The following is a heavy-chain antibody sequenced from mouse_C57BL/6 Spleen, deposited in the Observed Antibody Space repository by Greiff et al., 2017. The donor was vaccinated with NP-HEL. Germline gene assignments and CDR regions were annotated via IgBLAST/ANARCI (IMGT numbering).Heavy chain of an antibody. CDR2: ISSGSSTI. V-gene: IGHV5-17*01. J-gene: IGHJ4*01. D-gene: IGHD1-1*01. CDR3: ARVDYYSSSTYYYAMDY. Sequence: EVKLEESGGGLVKPGGSLKLSCAASGFTFSDYGMHWVRQAPEKGLEWVAYISSGSSTIYYADTVKGRFTISRDNAKNTLFLHMTSLRTEDTALYYCARVDYYSSSTYYYAMDYWGQGTSVTVSS. CDR1: GFTFSDYG.